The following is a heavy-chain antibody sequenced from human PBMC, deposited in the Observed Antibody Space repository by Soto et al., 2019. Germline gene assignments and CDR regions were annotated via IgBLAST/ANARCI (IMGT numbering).Heavy chain of an antibody. J-gene: IGHJ4*02. CDR3: AKDYYYDSSGYFDY. V-gene: IGHV3-23*01. CDR2: ISGSGSST. D-gene: IGHD3-22*01. CDR1: GFTFSSYA. Sequence: PGGSLRLSCAASGFTFSSYAMSWVRQAPGKGLEWVSAISGSGSSTYYADSVKGRFTISRDNSKNTLYLQMNSLRAEDTAVYYCAKDYYYDSSGYFDYWGQGTLVTVS.